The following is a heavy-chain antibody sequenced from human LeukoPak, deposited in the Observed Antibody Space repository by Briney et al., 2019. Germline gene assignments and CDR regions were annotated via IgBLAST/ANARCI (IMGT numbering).Heavy chain of an antibody. Sequence: VASVKVSFKASGGTFSIYAISWVRQAPGQGLEWMGGITPIFGTANYAQKFQGRVTITADGSTSTAYMELSSLRSEDTAVYYCARAGPLAAAGYWGQGTLVTVSS. D-gene: IGHD6-13*01. V-gene: IGHV1-69*01. CDR1: GGTFSIYA. J-gene: IGHJ4*02. CDR3: ARAGPLAAAGY. CDR2: ITPIFGTA.